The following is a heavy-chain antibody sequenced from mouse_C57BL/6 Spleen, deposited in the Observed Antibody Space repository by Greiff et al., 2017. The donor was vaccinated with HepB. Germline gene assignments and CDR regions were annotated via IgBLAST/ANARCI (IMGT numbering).Heavy chain of an antibody. Sequence: VQLQQSGAELVRPGASVKLSCTASGFNIKDDYMHWVKQRPEQGLEWIGWIDPENGDTEYASKFQGKATITADTSSNTAYLQLSSLTSEDTAVYYCTTGPYGSEDWDRDYWGQGTTLTVSS. J-gene: IGHJ2*01. D-gene: IGHD1-1*01. CDR1: GFNIKDDY. CDR2: IDPENGDT. V-gene: IGHV14-4*01. CDR3: TTGPYGSEDWDRDY.